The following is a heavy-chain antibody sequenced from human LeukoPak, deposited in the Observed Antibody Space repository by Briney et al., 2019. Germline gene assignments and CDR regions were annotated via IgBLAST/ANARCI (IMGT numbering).Heavy chain of an antibody. V-gene: IGHV1-8*01. CDR1: GYTFTSYD. J-gene: IGHJ3*02. Sequence: GASVKVSCKASGYTFTSYDINWVRQATGQGLEWMGWMNPNSGNTGYAQKFQGRVTMTRNTSISTAYMELSSLRSEDTAVYYCANQPDSSLHDAFDIWGQGTMVTVSS. CDR2: MNPNSGNT. D-gene: IGHD2-15*01. CDR3: ANQPDSSLHDAFDI.